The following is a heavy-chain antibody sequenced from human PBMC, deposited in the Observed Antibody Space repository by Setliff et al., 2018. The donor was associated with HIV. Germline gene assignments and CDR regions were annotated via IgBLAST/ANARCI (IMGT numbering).Heavy chain of an antibody. D-gene: IGHD5-12*01. CDR1: GYFFTAYY. CDR3: ARDNRTGYSGGWPLDF. Sequence: ASVKVSCKASGYFFTAYYMHWVRQAPGQGLEWMAWINPNTGGTQYAQKFQGRVTVTRDTPISTAYMEIKKPTSDDTAVYYCARDNRTGYSGGWPLDFWGQGTVVTVSS. V-gene: IGHV1-2*02. J-gene: IGHJ4*02. CDR2: INPNTGGT.